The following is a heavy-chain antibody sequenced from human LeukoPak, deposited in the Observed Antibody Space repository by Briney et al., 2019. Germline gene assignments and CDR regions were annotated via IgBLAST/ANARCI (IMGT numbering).Heavy chain of an antibody. D-gene: IGHD4-11*01. V-gene: IGHV1-69*04. Sequence: SVKVSCKASGGTFSSYAISWVRQAPGQGLEWMGRIIPILGIANYAQKFQGRVTITADKSTSTAYMELSSLRSEDTAVYYCARDAVYSNYQFTGHCWGQGTLVTVSS. J-gene: IGHJ4*02. CDR1: GGTFSSYA. CDR2: IIPILGIA. CDR3: ARDAVYSNYQFTGHC.